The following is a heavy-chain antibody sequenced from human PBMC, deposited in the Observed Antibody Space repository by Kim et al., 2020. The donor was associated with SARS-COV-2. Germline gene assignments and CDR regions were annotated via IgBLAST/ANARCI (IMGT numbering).Heavy chain of an antibody. CDR2: MCCDGSVK. D-gene: IGHD1-1*01. CDR3: AKCRRFPAFVQGYNAFDV. Sequence: GGSLRLSCGASGFTLSDYTMHWVRQAPGKGLEWVAGMCCDGSVKGYADSVKGHFTVSRDTSNNSLYLEMRSLRADDTAMYYCAKCRRFPAFVQGYNAFDV. V-gene: IGHV3-30*18. CDR1: GFTLSDYT. J-gene: IGHJ3*01.